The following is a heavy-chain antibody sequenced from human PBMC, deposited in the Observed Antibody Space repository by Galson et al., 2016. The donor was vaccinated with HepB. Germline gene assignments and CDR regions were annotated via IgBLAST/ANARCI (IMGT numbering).Heavy chain of an antibody. CDR1: GFTFSSYN. CDR3: ARDARKTLQDAFDI. Sequence: SLRLSCAASGFTFSSYNMNWVRQAPGKGLEWVSSISIGSSYIYYADSVKGRFTISRDNAKNSLYLQMNSLRAEDTAVYYCARDARKTLQDAFDIWGQGTMATVSS. J-gene: IGHJ3*02. CDR2: ISIGSSYI. V-gene: IGHV3-21*01.